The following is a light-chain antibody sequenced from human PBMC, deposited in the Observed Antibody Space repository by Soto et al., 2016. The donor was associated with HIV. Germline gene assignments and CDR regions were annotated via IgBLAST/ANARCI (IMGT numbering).Light chain of an antibody. V-gene: IGKV1-16*02. CDR2: DAS. CDR1: QGINNY. CDR3: QQYKTYPLT. J-gene: IGKJ4*01. Sequence: DIQMTQSPSSLSASVGDRVTITCRASQGINNYLAWYQQKPGKVPKLLICDASTLQSGVSSKFSGSRSGTDFTLTISSLQPEDFATYFCQQYKTYPLTFGGGTKVQIK.